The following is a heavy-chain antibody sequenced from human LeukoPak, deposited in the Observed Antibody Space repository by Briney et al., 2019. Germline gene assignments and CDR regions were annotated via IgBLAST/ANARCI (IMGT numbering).Heavy chain of an antibody. V-gene: IGHV1-69*13. Sequence: SVKVSCKASGGTFSSYAISWVRQAPGQGLGWMGGIIPIFGTANYAQKFQGRVTITADESTSTAYMELSSLRSEDTAVYYCARDRGCSGGSCYSRPYYFDYWGQGTLVTVSS. CDR2: IIPIFGTA. CDR1: GGTFSSYA. J-gene: IGHJ4*02. CDR3: ARDRGCSGGSCYSRPYYFDY. D-gene: IGHD2-15*01.